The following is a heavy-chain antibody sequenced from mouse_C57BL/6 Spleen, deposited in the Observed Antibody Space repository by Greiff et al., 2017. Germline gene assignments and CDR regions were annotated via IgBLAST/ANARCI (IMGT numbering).Heavy chain of an antibody. CDR3: ARGQLRLRTSYYAMDY. D-gene: IGHD3-2*02. CDR2: IYPGDGDT. V-gene: IGHV1-80*01. J-gene: IGHJ4*01. Sequence: QVQLKQSGAELVKPGASVKISCKASGYAFSSYWMNWVKQRPGKGLEWIGQIYPGDGDTNYNGKFKGKATLTADKSSSTAYMQLSSLTSEDSAVYFGARGQLRLRTSYYAMDYWGQGTSVTVSS. CDR1: GYAFSSYW.